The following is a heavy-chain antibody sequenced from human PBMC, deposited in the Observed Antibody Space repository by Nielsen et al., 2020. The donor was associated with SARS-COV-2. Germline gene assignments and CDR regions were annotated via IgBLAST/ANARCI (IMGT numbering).Heavy chain of an antibody. V-gene: IGHV1-46*01. CDR3: ARAQLRSTWDFDS. CDR1: GYTFTNYY. Sequence: ASVKVSCKASGYTFTNYYMHWVRQAPGQGLEWMGLINPSGGTTIYAQKFQGRVTMTRDTSTSTVYMELTTLRSEDTATYYCARAQLRSTWDFDSWGQGTLVTVTS. J-gene: IGHJ4*02. D-gene: IGHD2-2*01. CDR2: INPSGGTT.